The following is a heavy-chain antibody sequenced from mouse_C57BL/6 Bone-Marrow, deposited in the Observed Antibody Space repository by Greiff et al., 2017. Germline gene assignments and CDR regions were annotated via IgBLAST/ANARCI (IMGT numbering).Heavy chain of an antibody. Sequence: QVQLQQPGAELVKPGASVKLSCKASGYTFTSYWMHWVKQRPGQGLEWIGMIHPNSGSTNYNEKFKSKATLTVDKSSSTAYMQLSSLTSEDSAVYYCARSPYYDSSSYWYFDVWGTGTTVTVSS. J-gene: IGHJ1*03. CDR1: GYTFTSYW. V-gene: IGHV1-64*01. CDR3: ARSPYYDSSSYWYFDV. D-gene: IGHD1-1*01. CDR2: IHPNSGST.